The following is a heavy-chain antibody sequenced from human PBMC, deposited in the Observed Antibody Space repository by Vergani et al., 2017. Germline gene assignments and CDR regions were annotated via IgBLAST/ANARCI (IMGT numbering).Heavy chain of an antibody. CDR2: IYPGDSEV. J-gene: IGHJ4*02. CDR1: GYIFSNFW. D-gene: IGHD2-21*01. Sequence: EKQLVQSGSETKKPGESLKISCQAFGYIFSNFWIGWVRQRPGRGLEWMGIIYPGDSEVKSNPTFRGQVIFSVDTSVNTAYLQWRSLKASDTAIYYCTRQVPCGDGACLHFDHWGQGTQVTVSS. V-gene: IGHV5-51*01. CDR3: TRQVPCGDGACLHFDH.